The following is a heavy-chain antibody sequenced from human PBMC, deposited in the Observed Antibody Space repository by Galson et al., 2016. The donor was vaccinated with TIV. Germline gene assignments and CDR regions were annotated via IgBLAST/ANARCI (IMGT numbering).Heavy chain of an antibody. J-gene: IGHJ6*04. D-gene: IGHD3-16*01. V-gene: IGHV3-30*02. Sequence: SLRLSCAASGFTFRNFGMHWVRQAPGKGLEWVAFIRYDGSEKYFAESVKGRFSISRDNSKNTLYLQMSSLTPTDTAVFYCAKDGDDNSCVHLFNYFLGAWGKGTTVIVSS. CDR2: IRYDGSEK. CDR1: GFTFRNFG. CDR3: AKDGDDNSCVHLFNYFLGA.